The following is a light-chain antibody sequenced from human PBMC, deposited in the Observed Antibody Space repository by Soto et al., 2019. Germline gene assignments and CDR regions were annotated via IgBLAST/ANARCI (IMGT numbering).Light chain of an antibody. V-gene: IGKV3-20*01. CDR3: QQYGSSPYT. J-gene: IGKJ2*01. CDR2: GAS. CDR1: QSVSSSY. Sequence: EIVLTQSPGTLSLSPGERATLSCRASQSVSSSYLAWYQQKPGQAPRLLIYGASSRATGLPDRFSGSGSGTDFTLTIGRLEPEDFAVYYCQQYGSSPYTFGQGTKLEIK.